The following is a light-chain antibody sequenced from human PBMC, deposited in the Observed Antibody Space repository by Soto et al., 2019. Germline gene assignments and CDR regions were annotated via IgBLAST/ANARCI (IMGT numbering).Light chain of an antibody. Sequence: DIVMTQSPDSLAVSLGERATINCKSSQSVLYSSNNKNYLAWYQQKPGQPPKLLIYWASTRESGVPDRFSGSGSGTDFTLTIRSLQAEDVAVYYCQQYISPPWTFGQGTKVEIK. V-gene: IGKV4-1*01. CDR2: WAS. CDR3: QQYISPPWT. J-gene: IGKJ1*01. CDR1: QSVLYSSNNKNY.